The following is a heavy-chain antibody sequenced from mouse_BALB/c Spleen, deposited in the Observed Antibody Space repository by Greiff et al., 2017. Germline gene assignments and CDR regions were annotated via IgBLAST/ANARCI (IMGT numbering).Heavy chain of an antibody. CDR1: GFTFSSFG. CDR2: ISSGSSTI. V-gene: IGHV5-17*02. J-gene: IGHJ1*01. D-gene: IGHD1-1*01. Sequence: EVQRVESGGGLVQPGGSRKLSCAASGFTFSSFGMHWVRQAPEKGLEWVAYISSGSSTIYYADTVKGRFTISRDNPKNTLFLQMTSLRSEDTAMYYCAREGLRGYFDVWGAGTTVTVSS. CDR3: AREGLRGYFDV.